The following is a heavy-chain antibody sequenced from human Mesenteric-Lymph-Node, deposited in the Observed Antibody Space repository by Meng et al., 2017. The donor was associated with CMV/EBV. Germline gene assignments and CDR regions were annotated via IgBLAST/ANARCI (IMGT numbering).Heavy chain of an antibody. CDR2: IYHSGST. CDR1: GYSISSGYY. D-gene: IGHD2-2*01. J-gene: IGHJ3*02. CDR3: ARFDIVVVPAAKGGAFDI. Sequence: SETLSLTCTVSGYSISSGYYWGWIRQPPGKGLEWIGSIYHSGSTYYNPSLKSRVTISVDTSKNQFSLKLSSVTAADTAVYYCARFDIVVVPAAKGGAFDIWGQGTMVTVSS. V-gene: IGHV4-38-2*02.